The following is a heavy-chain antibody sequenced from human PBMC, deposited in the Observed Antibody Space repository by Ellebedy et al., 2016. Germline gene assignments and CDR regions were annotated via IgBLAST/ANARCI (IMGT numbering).Heavy chain of an antibody. CDR1: GYTFTSYD. Sequence: ASVKVSCXASGYTFTSYDINWVRQATGQGLEWMGWMNPNSGNTGYAQKFQGRVTMTRNTSISTAYRELSSLRSEDTAVYYCARVKRIAAAGSMYFGYWGQGTLVTVSS. D-gene: IGHD6-13*01. CDR2: MNPNSGNT. J-gene: IGHJ4*02. CDR3: ARVKRIAAAGSMYFGY. V-gene: IGHV1-8*01.